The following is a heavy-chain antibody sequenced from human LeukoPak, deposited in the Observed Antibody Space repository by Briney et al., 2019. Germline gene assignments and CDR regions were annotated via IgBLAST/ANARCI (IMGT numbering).Heavy chain of an antibody. CDR1: GFTFSPYS. J-gene: IGHJ5*01. V-gene: IGHV3-13*01. D-gene: IGHD3-22*01. Sequence: PGGSLRLSCAASGFTFSPYSMNWVRQAAGKGLEWVSGIATTGDSYYSGSVKGRFTISRENAKNSLYLQMNSLRVGDTAVYYCARGADTGFDSWGQGTLVTVSS. CDR3: ARGADTGFDS. CDR2: IATTGDS.